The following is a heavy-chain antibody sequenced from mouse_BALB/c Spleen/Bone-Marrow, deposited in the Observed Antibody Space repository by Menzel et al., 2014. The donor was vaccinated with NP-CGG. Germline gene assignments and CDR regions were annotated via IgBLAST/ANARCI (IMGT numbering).Heavy chain of an antibody. D-gene: IGHD2-3*01. Sequence: VQLQQSGPELVKPGASVKISCKTSGYTFTEYTMHWVRQSHGKSLEWIGSINPNNGGINYNQKFKGKATLTVDKSSSTAYMELRSLTSEDSALYYCARGDGYYVYAMDYWGQGTSVTVSS. CDR1: GYTFTEYT. CDR3: ARGDGYYVYAMDY. CDR2: INPNNGGI. J-gene: IGHJ4*01. V-gene: IGHV1-18*01.